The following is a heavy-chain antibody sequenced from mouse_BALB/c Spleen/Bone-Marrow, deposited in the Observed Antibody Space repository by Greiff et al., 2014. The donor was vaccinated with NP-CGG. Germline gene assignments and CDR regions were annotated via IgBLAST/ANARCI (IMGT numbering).Heavy chain of an antibody. V-gene: IGHV1-9*01. J-gene: IGHJ4*01. Sequence: QVPLQQSGAALLKPGASMRISCKATGYPLNTYWIEWIKPRPGHGLAWIREILPGSVSANFNGGFKGKASFTADTSSNTASTQLSSLTSEDSAVYYCARKGSYGMDHWGQGTSVSVSS. CDR1: GYPLNTYW. CDR2: ILPGSVSA. CDR3: ARKGSYGMDH.